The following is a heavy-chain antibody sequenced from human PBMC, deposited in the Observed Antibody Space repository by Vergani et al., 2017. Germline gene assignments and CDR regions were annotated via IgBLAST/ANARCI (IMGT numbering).Heavy chain of an antibody. D-gene: IGHD2-2*01. CDR3: ARCNYAPNWFDP. CDR2: IFSNDEK. Sequence: QVTLQESGPVLVQPTETLTLTCTVSGFSLSNARMGVSWIRQPPGKALEWLAHIFSNDEKSYRTSLKSRPTISKDTTKSQVVLTKTNMDPVDTATYYCARCNYAPNWFDPWGQGTLVTVSS. J-gene: IGHJ5*02. CDR1: GFSLSNARMG. V-gene: IGHV2-26*01.